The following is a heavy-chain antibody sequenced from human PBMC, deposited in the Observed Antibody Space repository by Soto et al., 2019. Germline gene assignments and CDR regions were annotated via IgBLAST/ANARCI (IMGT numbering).Heavy chain of an antibody. Sequence: QVQLVQSGAEVKKPGASVKVSCKASGYTFTSYDINWVRQATGQGLEWMGWMNPNSGNTGYAQKFQGRVTMTRNTSISTAYMVLSSLRSCYVSVYSCWRVGDLDAIDIWGQGTMVTVSS. CDR2: MNPNSGNT. J-gene: IGHJ3*02. CDR1: GYTFTSYD. V-gene: IGHV1-8*01. CDR3: WRVGDLDAIDI.